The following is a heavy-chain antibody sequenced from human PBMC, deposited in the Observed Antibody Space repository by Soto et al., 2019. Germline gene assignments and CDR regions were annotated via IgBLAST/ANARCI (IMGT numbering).Heavy chain of an antibody. D-gene: IGHD2-21*02. CDR2: ISSRSSFI. Sequence: EVQLVESGGGLVKPGGSLRLSCTASGFTLSDYSMNWVRQAPGKGLEWVSSISSRSSFIFYADSLKGRFTISRDNAKNSLYLQMNSLRGEDTAVYYCARSGDRGRRFSYFDYWGRGTLVSVSS. CDR3: ARSGDRGRRFSYFDY. V-gene: IGHV3-21*02. J-gene: IGHJ4*02. CDR1: GFTLSDYS.